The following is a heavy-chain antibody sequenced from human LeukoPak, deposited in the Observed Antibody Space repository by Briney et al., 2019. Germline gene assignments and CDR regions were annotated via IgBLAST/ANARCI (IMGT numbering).Heavy chain of an antibody. CDR1: GGSISSYY. J-gene: IGHJ6*02. V-gene: IGHV4-59*01. Sequence: SETLSLTCTVSGGSISSYYWSWIRQPPGKGLEWIGYIYYSGSTNYNPSLKSRVTISVDTSKNQFSLKLSSVTAADTAVYYCARGGYSLYYYYYYGMDVWGQGTTVTVSS. CDR3: ARGGYSLYYYYYYGMDV. CDR2: IYYSGST. D-gene: IGHD5-12*01.